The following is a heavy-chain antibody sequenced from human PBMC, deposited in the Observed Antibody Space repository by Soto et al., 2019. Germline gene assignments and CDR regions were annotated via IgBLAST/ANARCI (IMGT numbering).Heavy chain of an antibody. CDR3: ARSLIAVHGSYDY. Sequence: ASVKVSCKASGDTFTAYYIHWVRQAPGQGLEWMGWINPNSGGTNYAQKFQGRVALTRDTSISTAYMELSRLRSDDTAVYYCARSLIAVHGSYDYWGQGTLVTVSS. V-gene: IGHV1-2*02. CDR1: GDTFTAYY. CDR2: INPNSGGT. D-gene: IGHD6-19*01. J-gene: IGHJ4*02.